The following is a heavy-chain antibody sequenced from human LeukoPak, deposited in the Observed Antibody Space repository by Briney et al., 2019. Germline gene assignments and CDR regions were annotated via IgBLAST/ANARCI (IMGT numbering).Heavy chain of an antibody. J-gene: IGHJ3*02. CDR2: KYYSGSA. Sequence: SETLSLTCNVSGVSISDGRYYWAWIRQLPGKGLEWIGYKYYSGSAKYTPSLKSRLTISVDTPNNQFSLQLRSMTAADTAMYYCATPYCSGISCLDVFNIWGQGRMVTVSS. D-gene: IGHD2-2*01. V-gene: IGHV4-31*03. CDR1: GVSISDGRYY. CDR3: ATPYCSGISCLDVFNI.